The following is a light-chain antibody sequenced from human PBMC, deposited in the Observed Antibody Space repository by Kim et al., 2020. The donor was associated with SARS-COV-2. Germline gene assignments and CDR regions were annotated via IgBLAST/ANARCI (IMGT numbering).Light chain of an antibody. V-gene: IGLV3-19*01. CDR1: SLRGYY. CDR3: NSRDSSGNHVL. J-gene: IGLJ3*02. CDR2: GDK. Sequence: ALGQTVTITCQGDSLRGYYASWFRQKSGQAPILVIYGDKHRPSGIPDRFSGSGSGNTASLTITGAQAEDEADYYCNSRDSSGNHVLFGGGTQLTVL.